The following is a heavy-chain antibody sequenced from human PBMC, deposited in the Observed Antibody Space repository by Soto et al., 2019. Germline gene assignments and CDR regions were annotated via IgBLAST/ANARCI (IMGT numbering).Heavy chain of an antibody. CDR1: GYTFTSYY. Sequence: QVQLVQSGAEVKKPGASVKVSCKASGYTFTSYYMHWVRQAPGQGLEWMGIINPSGGSTSYAQKFQRRVTMTRDTSTRTVYMELSSLRSEDTAVYYCARVEVGSTSDYSYYGMDVWGQGTTVTVSS. J-gene: IGHJ6*02. CDR3: ARVEVGSTSDYSYYGMDV. V-gene: IGHV1-46*01. CDR2: INPSGGST. D-gene: IGHD1-26*01.